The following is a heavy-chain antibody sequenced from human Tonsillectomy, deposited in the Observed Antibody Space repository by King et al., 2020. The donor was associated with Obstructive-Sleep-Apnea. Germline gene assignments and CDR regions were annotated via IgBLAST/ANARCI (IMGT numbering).Heavy chain of an antibody. D-gene: IGHD3-9*01. CDR3: AGVYYEILPGYQPLGH. CDR1: GDSINRNS. CDR2: IYHSGSP. V-gene: IGHV4-59*01. Sequence: QLQESGPGLVKPSETLSLTCTVSGDSINRNSWSWIRQPPGKGLEWIGFIYHSGSPNYNPSLKSRVNISLDTPKNQFSLRLTSVTAADTAVYYCAGVYYEILPGYQPLGHWRQGTLVTVSS. J-gene: IGHJ4*02.